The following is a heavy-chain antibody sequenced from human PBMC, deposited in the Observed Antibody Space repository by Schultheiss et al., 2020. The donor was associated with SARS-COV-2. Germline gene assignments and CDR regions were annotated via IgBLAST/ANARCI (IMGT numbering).Heavy chain of an antibody. CDR2: ISYDGSNK. D-gene: IGHD3-22*01. J-gene: IGHJ6*02. V-gene: IGHV3-30*07. CDR1: GFTFSNYA. Sequence: GGSLRLSCAASGFTFSNYAMHWVRQAPGKGLEWVALISYDGSNKYYADSVKGRFTISRDTSKNTLYLQLNSLRAEDTAVYYCALTLITMIVVGGMDVWGQGTTVTVSS. CDR3: ALTLITMIVVGGMDV.